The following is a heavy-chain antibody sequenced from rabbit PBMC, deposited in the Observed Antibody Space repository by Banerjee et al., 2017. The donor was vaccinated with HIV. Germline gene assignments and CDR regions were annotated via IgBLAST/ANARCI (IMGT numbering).Heavy chain of an antibody. Sequence: QLVESGGGLIQPGGSLKLSCKASGLDFSTYSMSWVRQAPGEGLEWIGIIYAGKGSTDYASWVNGRFTISSDSAQNTVDLQMNSLTAADTATYFCARVYAGYAAYGAVYYLNLWGQGTLVTVS. J-gene: IGHJ4*01. CDR2: IYAGKGST. V-gene: IGHV1S7*01. CDR3: ARVYAGYAAYGAVYYLNL. D-gene: IGHD6-1*01. CDR1: GLDFSTYS.